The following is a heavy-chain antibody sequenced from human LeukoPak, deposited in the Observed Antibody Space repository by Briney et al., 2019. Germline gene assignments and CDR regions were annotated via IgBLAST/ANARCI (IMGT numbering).Heavy chain of an antibody. Sequence: ASVKVSCKASGYTFTSYDFNWVRQATGQGLEWMGWMNPNSGNTGYAQKFQGRVTMTRNTSISTAYMELSSLRSEDTAVYYCAREVAHYCSGGSCYSGGFQNWFDPWGQGTLVTVSS. J-gene: IGHJ5*02. CDR3: AREVAHYCSGGSCYSGGFQNWFDP. D-gene: IGHD2-15*01. V-gene: IGHV1-8*01. CDR1: GYTFTSYD. CDR2: MNPNSGNT.